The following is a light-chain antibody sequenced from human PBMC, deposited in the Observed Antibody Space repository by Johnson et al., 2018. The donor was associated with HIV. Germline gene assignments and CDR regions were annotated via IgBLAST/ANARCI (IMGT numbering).Light chain of an antibody. CDR3: GRWDDSLSTYV. J-gene: IGLJ1*01. Sequence: QSVLTQPPSVSAAPGQKVTISCSGSSSNIGSHYVSWYQQVPGTAPRLVIYDTIKRHSGIPDRFSGSKSGTSATLGITGLQTGDEADYYCGRWDDSLSTYVCGTGTKVTVL. V-gene: IGLV1-51*01. CDR2: DTI. CDR1: SSNIGSHY.